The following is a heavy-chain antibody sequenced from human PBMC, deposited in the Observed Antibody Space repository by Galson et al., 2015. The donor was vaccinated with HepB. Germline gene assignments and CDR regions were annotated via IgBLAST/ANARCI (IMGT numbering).Heavy chain of an antibody. CDR3: ARIFVGATLFTGPIGHFDY. CDR2: INAGNGNT. CDR1: GYTFTSYA. D-gene: IGHD1-26*01. J-gene: IGHJ4*02. Sequence: SVKVSCKASGYTFTSYAMHWVRQAPGQRLEWMGWINAGNGNTKYSQKFQGRVTITRDTSASTAYMELSSLRSEDTAVYYCARIFVGATLFTGPIGHFDYWGQGTLVTVSS. V-gene: IGHV1-3*01.